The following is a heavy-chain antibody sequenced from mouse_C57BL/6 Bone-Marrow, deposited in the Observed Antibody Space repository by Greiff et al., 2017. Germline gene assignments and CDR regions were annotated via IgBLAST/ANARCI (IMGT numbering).Heavy chain of an antibody. CDR2: ISDGGSYT. D-gene: IGHD2-1*01. Sequence: DVKLQESGGGLVKPGGSLKLSCAASGFTFSSYAMSWVRQTPEKRLEWVATISDGGSYTYYPDNVKGRFTISRDNAKNNLYLQMSHLKSEDTAMYYCARGGGNGAMDYWGQGTSVTVSS. CDR1: GFTFSSYA. J-gene: IGHJ4*01. V-gene: IGHV5-4*03. CDR3: ARGGGNGAMDY.